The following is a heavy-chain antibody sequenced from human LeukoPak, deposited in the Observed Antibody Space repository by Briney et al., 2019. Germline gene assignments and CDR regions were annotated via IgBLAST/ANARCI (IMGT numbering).Heavy chain of an antibody. J-gene: IGHJ3*02. CDR1: GDSISSYY. CDR2: IYYSGST. D-gene: IGHD1-26*01. Sequence: SETLSLTCTVSGDSISSYYWSWIRQPPGKGLEWIGYIYYSGSTNYNPSLKSRVTISVDTSKNQFSLKLSSVTAADTAVYYCARDKSGREAFDIWGQGTMVTVSS. V-gene: IGHV4-59*01. CDR3: ARDKSGREAFDI.